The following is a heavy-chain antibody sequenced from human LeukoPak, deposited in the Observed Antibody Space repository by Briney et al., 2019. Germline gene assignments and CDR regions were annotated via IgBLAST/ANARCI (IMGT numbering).Heavy chain of an antibody. D-gene: IGHD6-13*01. CDR2: ISWNSGSI. V-gene: IGHV3-9*01. J-gene: IGHJ5*02. Sequence: GGSLRLSCAASGFTFDDYAMHWVRQAPGKGLEWVSGISWNSGSIGYADSVKGRFTISRDNAKNTLYLQMNSLRAEDTAVYYCARERLQQLVPYNWFDPWGQGTLVTVSS. CDR3: ARERLQQLVPYNWFDP. CDR1: GFTFDDYA.